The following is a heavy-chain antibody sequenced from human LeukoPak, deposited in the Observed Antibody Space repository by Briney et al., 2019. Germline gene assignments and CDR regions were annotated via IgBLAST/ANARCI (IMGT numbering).Heavy chain of an antibody. D-gene: IGHD3-22*01. J-gene: IGHJ4*02. CDR2: IYYSGSI. CDR3: ARADWANYYDTSGYTSRSGYFDH. CDR1: GGSINSYY. Sequence: SETLSLTCTVSGGSINSYYWSWIRQPPGKGLDWIGYIYYSGSINYNPSLKSRVTISVDTSKNQFSLKLSSVTAADTAVYYCARADWANYYDTSGYTSRSGYFDHWGQGTLVTVSS. V-gene: IGHV4-59*01.